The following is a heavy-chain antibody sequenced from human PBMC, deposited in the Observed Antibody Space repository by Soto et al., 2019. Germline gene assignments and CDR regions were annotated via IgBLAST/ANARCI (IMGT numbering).Heavy chain of an antibody. CDR2: ISSSGTYI. CDR1: GFTFREYF. D-gene: IGHD3-10*01. V-gene: IGHV3-21*06. J-gene: IGHJ4*02. Sequence: EVQLVESGGGLVKPGGSLRLSCVASGFTFREYFMNWVRQAPGTGLEWVSSISSSGTYIFYGDSGKGRFTISRDNAKNTVYLQMSSLRVEDTAVYYCARDRRDGGWNYYGSGSAYDHWGQGTLVTVSS. CDR3: ARDRRDGGWNYYGSGSAYDH.